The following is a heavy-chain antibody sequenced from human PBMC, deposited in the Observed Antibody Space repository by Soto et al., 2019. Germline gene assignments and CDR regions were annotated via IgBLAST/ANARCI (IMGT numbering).Heavy chain of an antibody. J-gene: IGHJ4*02. D-gene: IGHD6-19*01. CDR2: IRSKANSYAT. Sequence: EVQLVESGGGLVQPGGSLKLSCAASGFTFSGSAMHWVRQASRKGLEWVGRIRSKANSYATAYAASVKGRFTISRDDSKNTAYLQMNSLKTEDTAVYYCIRPSSGWYVDYWGQGTLVTVSS. V-gene: IGHV3-73*02. CDR1: GFTFSGSA. CDR3: IRPSSGWYVDY.